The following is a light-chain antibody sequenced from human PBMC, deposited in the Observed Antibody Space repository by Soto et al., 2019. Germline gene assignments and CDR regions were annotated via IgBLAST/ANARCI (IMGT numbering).Light chain of an antibody. CDR1: SSDVGGYNY. CDR3: RSYSGSNNFVV. J-gene: IGLJ2*01. Sequence: QSALTKPTSASGSPGQSVTISCTGTSSDVGGYNYVSWYQQYPGKAPQLMIYEVSKRPSGVPDRFSGSKSANTASLTVSWLQAEDEADYYCRSYSGSNNFVVFGGGTKLTVL. CDR2: EVS. V-gene: IGLV2-8*01.